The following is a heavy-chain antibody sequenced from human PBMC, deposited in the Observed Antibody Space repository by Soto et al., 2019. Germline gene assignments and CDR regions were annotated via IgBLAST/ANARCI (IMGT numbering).Heavy chain of an antibody. CDR2: IMPMFGPP. D-gene: IGHD1-7*01. Sequence: QVQLVQSGAEVKKPGSSVKVSCRASGGTFSTYSINWVRQAPGQGLEWMGNIMPMFGPPTYARKFQGRATITADESTTTAYMELRSLTFEETAVYYCVRGCCNRNYARDGLGIWGQGTMVTVS. V-gene: IGHV1-69*18. CDR3: VRGCCNRNYARDGLGI. J-gene: IGHJ3*02. CDR1: GGTFSTYS.